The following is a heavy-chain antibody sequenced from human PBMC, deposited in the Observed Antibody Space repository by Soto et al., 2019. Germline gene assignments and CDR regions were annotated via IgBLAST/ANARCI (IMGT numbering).Heavy chain of an antibody. Sequence: QVQLQESGPGLVEPSGTLSLTCAVSGDSVSSNNYWTWVRQPPREGLEWIGEISHSGSAIYNPSLESPVTISLDKSRNQFSLILSAVTAADTAVYYCARNRAYSQGDWGQGTLVTVSS. CDR3: ARNRAYSQGD. CDR1: GDSVSSNNY. J-gene: IGHJ4*02. CDR2: ISHSGSA. V-gene: IGHV4-4*02. D-gene: IGHD5-18*01.